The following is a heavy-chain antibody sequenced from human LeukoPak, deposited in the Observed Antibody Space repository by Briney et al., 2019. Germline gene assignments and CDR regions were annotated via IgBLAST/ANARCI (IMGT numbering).Heavy chain of an antibody. J-gene: IGHJ4*02. CDR1: GYTFTSYG. CDR3: AAGYCSSTSCYWGFDY. V-gene: IGHV1-69*13. CDR2: IIPIFGTA. D-gene: IGHD2-2*01. Sequence: SVKVSCKASGYTFTSYGISWVRQAPGQGLEWMGGIIPIFGTANYAQKFQGRVTITADESTSTAYMELSSLRSEDTAVYYCAAGYCSSTSCYWGFDYWGQGTLVTVSS.